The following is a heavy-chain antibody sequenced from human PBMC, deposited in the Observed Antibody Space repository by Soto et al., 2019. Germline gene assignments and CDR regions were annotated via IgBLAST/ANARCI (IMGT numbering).Heavy chain of an antibody. V-gene: IGHV1-69*01. J-gene: IGHJ6*02. CDR3: ARVLYYGSGRYSPYGMDV. D-gene: IGHD3-10*01. CDR2: VSPPFRTS. Sequence: QAQLVQSGAEVKKPGSSVKVSCKTSGVSFNNNGIGWVRQAPGHGLEWMGGVSPPFRTSNYARKFQGRSSITADASTGTVNMELSSLTSEDTAQYYCARVLYYGSGRYSPYGMDVWGQGTTVTVSS. CDR1: GVSFNNNG.